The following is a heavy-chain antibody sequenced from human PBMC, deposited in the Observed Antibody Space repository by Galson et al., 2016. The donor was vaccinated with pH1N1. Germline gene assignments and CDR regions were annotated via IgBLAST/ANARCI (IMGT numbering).Heavy chain of an antibody. CDR2: ISSNSFYM. CDR3: ARDRGRPRQYAFDM. D-gene: IGHD2-15*01. Sequence: SLRLSCAASGFTFISYTMNWVRQAPGKGLEWVSSISSNSFYMYYADSVKGRFTISSDNAKKTLYLQMNNLRVEDTAVYYCARDRGRPRQYAFDMWGQGTVVTVSS. J-gene: IGHJ3*02. CDR1: GFTFISYT. V-gene: IGHV3-21*01.